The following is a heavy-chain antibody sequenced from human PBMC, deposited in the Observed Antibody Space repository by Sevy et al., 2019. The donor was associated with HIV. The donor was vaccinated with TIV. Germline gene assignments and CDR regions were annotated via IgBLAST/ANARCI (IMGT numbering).Heavy chain of an antibody. CDR2: IWYDGSNN. CDR3: ARDGLSSGWLFDS. J-gene: IGHJ4*02. V-gene: IGHV3-33*01. Sequence: GGSLRLSCAASGFTFSSYGMHWVRQSPGKGLEWVAVIWYDGSNNYYADSVKGRFTISRDNSKNTLYLQMNRLRGEDTAVYYCARDGLSSGWLFDSWGQGTLVTVSS. D-gene: IGHD6-19*01. CDR1: GFTFSSYG.